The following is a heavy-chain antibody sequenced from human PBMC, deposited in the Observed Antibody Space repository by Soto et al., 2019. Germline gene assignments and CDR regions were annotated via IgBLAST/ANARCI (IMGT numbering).Heavy chain of an antibody. CDR2: INHSGST. J-gene: IGHJ6*02. Sequence: PSETLSLTCAVYGGSFSGYYWSWIRQPPGKGLEWFGEINHSGSTNYNTSLKSRVTISVDTSKNQFSLKLSSVTAADTAVYYCARGPGAHYYGSGSYYKSYYYYGMDVWGQGTTVT. CDR3: ARGPGAHYYGSGSYYKSYYYYGMDV. V-gene: IGHV4-34*01. D-gene: IGHD3-10*01. CDR1: GGSFSGYY.